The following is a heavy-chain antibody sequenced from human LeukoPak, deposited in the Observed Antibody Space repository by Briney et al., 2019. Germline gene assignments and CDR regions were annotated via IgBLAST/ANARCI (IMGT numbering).Heavy chain of an antibody. V-gene: IGHV4-4*07. CDR2: IYTSGST. CDR1: GGSISSYY. D-gene: IGHD1-26*01. CDR3: ARDSPREWELPDAFDI. Sequence: SETLSLTCTVSGGSISSYYWSWIQQPAGKGLEWIGRIYTSGSTNYNPSLKSRVTMSVDTSKNQFSLKLSSVTAADTAVYYCARDSPREWELPDAFDIWGQGTMVTVSS. J-gene: IGHJ3*02.